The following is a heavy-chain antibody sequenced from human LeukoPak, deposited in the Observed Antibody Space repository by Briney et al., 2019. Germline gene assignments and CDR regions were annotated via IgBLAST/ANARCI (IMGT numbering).Heavy chain of an antibody. Sequence: GGSLRLSCAASGFTFSSYWMSWVRQAPGKGLEWVANIKQDGSEKYYVDSVKGRFTISRDNAKNSLYLQMNSLRAEDTAVYYCARENNYDFWSGRRSDAFDIWGQGTMVTVSS. CDR3: ARENNYDFWSGRRSDAFDI. J-gene: IGHJ3*02. CDR1: GFTFSSYW. V-gene: IGHV3-7*01. D-gene: IGHD3-3*01. CDR2: IKQDGSEK.